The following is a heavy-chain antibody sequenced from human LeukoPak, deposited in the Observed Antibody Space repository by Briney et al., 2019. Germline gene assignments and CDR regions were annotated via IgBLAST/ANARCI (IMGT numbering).Heavy chain of an antibody. J-gene: IGHJ4*02. CDR1: GGSISSYC. Sequence: SETLSLTCTVSGGSISSYCWSWIRQPPGKGLEWIGYIYYSGSTNYNPSLKSRVTISVDTSKNQFSLKLSSVTAADTAVYYCARDVPPDYWGQGTLVTVSS. V-gene: IGHV4-59*01. CDR3: ARDVPPDY. CDR2: IYYSGST.